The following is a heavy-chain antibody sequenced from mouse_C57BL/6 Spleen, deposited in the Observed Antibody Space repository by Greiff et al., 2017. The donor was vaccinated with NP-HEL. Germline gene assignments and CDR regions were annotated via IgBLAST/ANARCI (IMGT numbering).Heavy chain of an antibody. J-gene: IGHJ2*01. D-gene: IGHD1-1*01. CDR2: IYPSDSET. V-gene: IGHV1-61*01. CDR1: GYTFTSYW. Sequence: QVQLQQPGAELVRPGSSVKLSCKASGYTFTSYWMDWVKQRPGQGLEWIGNIYPSDSETHYNQKFKDKATLTVDKSSSTAYMQLSSLTSEDSAVYYCARSYGSSVPFDYWGQGTTLTVSS. CDR3: ARSYGSSVPFDY.